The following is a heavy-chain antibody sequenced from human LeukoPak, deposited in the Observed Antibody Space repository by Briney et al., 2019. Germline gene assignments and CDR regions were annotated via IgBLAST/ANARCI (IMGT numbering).Heavy chain of an antibody. D-gene: IGHD3-9*01. CDR2: ISAYNGNT. Sequence: SSVTVSCTASAYTFTSYGISWVRQAPGQGLEWMGWISAYNGNTNYAQKLQGRVTLTTDTSTSTAYMELRSLRSDDTAVYYCARWEVPDYDILTGYGAWDYWGQGTLVTVSS. V-gene: IGHV1-18*01. J-gene: IGHJ4*02. CDR1: AYTFTSYG. CDR3: ARWEVPDYDILTGYGAWDY.